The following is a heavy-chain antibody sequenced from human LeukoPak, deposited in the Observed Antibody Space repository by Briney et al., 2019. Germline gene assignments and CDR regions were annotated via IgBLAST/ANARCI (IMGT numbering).Heavy chain of an antibody. J-gene: IGHJ4*02. V-gene: IGHV4-39*01. Sequence: SETLSLTCTVSGGSISSYYWGWIRQPPGKGLEWIGSIYYSGSTYYNPSLKSRVTISVDTSKNQFSLKLSSVTAADTAVYYCASSLVGDGYNSFDYWGQGTLVTVSS. CDR3: ASSLVGDGYNSFDY. CDR2: IYYSGST. D-gene: IGHD5-24*01. CDR1: GGSISSYY.